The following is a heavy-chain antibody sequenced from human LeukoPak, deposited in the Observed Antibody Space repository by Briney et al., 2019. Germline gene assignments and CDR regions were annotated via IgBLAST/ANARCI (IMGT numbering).Heavy chain of an antibody. D-gene: IGHD3-16*01. CDR1: GGSISSSSYY. CDR2: IYYSGST. J-gene: IGHJ4*02. Sequence: SETLSLTCTVSGGSISSSSYYWGWIRQPPGKGLEWIGSIYYSGSTYYNPSLKSRVTISVDTSKNQFSLKLSSVTAADTAVYYCARQSTRRVFGDKMRAHDYWGQGTLVTVSS. CDR3: ARQSTRRVFGDKMRAHDY. V-gene: IGHV4-39*01.